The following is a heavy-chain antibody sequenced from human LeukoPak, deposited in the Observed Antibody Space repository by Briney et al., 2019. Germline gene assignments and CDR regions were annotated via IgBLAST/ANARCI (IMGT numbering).Heavy chain of an antibody. D-gene: IGHD4-11*01. CDR2: ISGSGINT. V-gene: IGHV3-23*01. CDR1: GFTFNSYA. CDR3: AKEDYSNPRAYYYYGMDV. Sequence: GGSLMLSCAASGFTFNSYAMSWVRQAPGKGLEWVSAISGSGINTYYADSVKGRFTISRDNSKNTLFLQMYSLRAEDTAVYYCAKEDYSNPRAYYYYGMDVWGQGTTVTVSS. J-gene: IGHJ6*02.